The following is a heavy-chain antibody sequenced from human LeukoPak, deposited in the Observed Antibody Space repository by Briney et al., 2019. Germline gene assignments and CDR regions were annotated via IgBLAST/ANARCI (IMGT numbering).Heavy chain of an antibody. J-gene: IGHJ4*02. Sequence: SETLSLTCAVSGVSFNDYYWSWVRQTPGKGLEWIGEINHSGYTNDSPSPKSRVTLSIDTSRKQFSLNLRSVTVADTGIYYCTRMTAGHDYWGQGTLVTVSS. CDR1: GVSFNDYY. CDR3: TRMTAGHDY. CDR2: INHSGYT. V-gene: IGHV4-34*01. D-gene: IGHD2-21*02.